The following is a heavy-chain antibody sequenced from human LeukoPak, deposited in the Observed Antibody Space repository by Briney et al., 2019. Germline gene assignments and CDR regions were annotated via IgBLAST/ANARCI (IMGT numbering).Heavy chain of an antibody. Sequence: GGSLRLSCAASGSTFSRYSMHWVREAPGKGLERVSSITTSSDYIFYADSVKGRFTISRDNAKNSLYLQMNTLRGEDTAVYYCAREMTTMQDLDYWGQGTLVTVSS. CDR3: AREMTTMQDLDY. J-gene: IGHJ4*02. CDR2: ITTSSDYI. CDR1: GSTFSRYS. V-gene: IGHV3-21*01. D-gene: IGHD5-24*01.